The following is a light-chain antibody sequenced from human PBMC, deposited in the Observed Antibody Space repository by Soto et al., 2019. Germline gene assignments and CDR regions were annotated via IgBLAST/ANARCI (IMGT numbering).Light chain of an antibody. J-gene: IGKJ5*01. CDR2: AAS. Sequence: EIVLTQSPGTLSLSPGDTATLSCIASQRVSSRYFSWYQQTPGQAPRLLIYAASSSASGIPGRCSGSGSGTDFTLTISMLQPEDSVVYCCQQGSGPPITFGQGTRLEIK. V-gene: IGKV3-20*01. CDR3: QQGSGPPIT. CDR1: QRVSSRY.